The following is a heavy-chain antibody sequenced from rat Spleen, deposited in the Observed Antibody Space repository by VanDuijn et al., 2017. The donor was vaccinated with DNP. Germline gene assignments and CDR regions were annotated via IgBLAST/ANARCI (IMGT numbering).Heavy chain of an antibody. J-gene: IGHJ2*01. D-gene: IGHD3-8*01. V-gene: IGHV3-1*01. CDR3: VRGHPPRGFDY. CDR1: GYSITTNF. CDR2: ISYSGST. Sequence: EVQLQESGSGLVKPSQSLSLTCSVTGYSITTNFWGWIRKFPGNKMEYIGQISYSGSTNYNPSLKSRISITRDTSKNHFFLQLNSVTTEDTATYYSVRGHPPRGFDYWGQGVMVTVSS.